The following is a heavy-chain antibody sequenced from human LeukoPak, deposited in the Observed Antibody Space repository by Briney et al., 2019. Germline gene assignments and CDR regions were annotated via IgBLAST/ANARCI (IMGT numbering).Heavy chain of an antibody. Sequence: SQTLSLTCTVSGGSISSGDYYWSWIRQPPWKGLEWLGYIYYSGSTYYNPSLKSRVTISVDTSKNQFSLKLSSVTAADTAVYYCARFMTAVTLRLLDYWGQGTLVTVSS. CDR1: GGSISSGDYY. D-gene: IGHD4-17*01. J-gene: IGHJ4*02. V-gene: IGHV4-30-4*08. CDR2: IYYSGST. CDR3: ARFMTAVTLRLLDY.